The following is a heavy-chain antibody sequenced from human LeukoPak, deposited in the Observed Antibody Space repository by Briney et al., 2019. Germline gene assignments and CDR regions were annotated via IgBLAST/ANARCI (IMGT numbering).Heavy chain of an antibody. J-gene: IGHJ4*02. CDR1: GGSISSGGYS. V-gene: IGHV4-30-2*01. CDR2: IYHSGST. Sequence: SQTLSLTCAVSGGSISSGGYSWSWIRQPPGKGLEWIGYIYHSGSTYYNPSLKSRVTISVDRSKNQFSLKLSSVTAADTAVYYCARDTLTGNIDYWGQGTLVTVSS. D-gene: IGHD2-15*01. CDR3: ARDTLTGNIDY.